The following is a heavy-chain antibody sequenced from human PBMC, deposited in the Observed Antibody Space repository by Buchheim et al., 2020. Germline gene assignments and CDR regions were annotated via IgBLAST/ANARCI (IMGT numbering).Heavy chain of an antibody. V-gene: IGHV1-46*03. Sequence: QVQLVQSGAEVKKPGSSVRLSCKASGYPFTNDYIHWVRQAPGQGLEWMGRINPSGGDTRYAATFQGRVTMTRDTSTSTAFIELDSLTSEDTAVYYCAKERGDFWSGYNYFYGMDVWGQGTT. CDR3: AKERGDFWSGYNYFYGMDV. CDR1: GYPFTNDY. D-gene: IGHD3-3*01. CDR2: INPSGGDT. J-gene: IGHJ6*02.